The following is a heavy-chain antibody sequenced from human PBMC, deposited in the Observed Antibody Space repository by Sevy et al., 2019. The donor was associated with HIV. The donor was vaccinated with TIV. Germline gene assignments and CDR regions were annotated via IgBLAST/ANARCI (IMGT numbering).Heavy chain of an antibody. D-gene: IGHD3-16*01. CDR1: GFTFSSYA. V-gene: IGHV3-23*01. CDR3: AKDPNSIGLPVGGG. Sequence: GGSLRLSCAASGFTFSSYAMSWVRQAPGKGLEWVSAISGSGGSKYYADPVKGRFTISRDNSKNTLYLQMNRLGAEDTAVYYCAKDPNSIGLPVGGGWGQGTLVTVSS. J-gene: IGHJ4*02. CDR2: ISGSGGSK.